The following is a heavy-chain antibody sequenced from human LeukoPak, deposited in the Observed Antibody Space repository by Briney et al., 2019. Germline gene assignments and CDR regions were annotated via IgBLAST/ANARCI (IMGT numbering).Heavy chain of an antibody. CDR2: INPGSGDT. D-gene: IGHD7-27*01. V-gene: IGHV1-2*06. CDR3: ARDLSSTPNWELDH. Sequence: AASVKVSCEASGYTFSGYFMHWVRQAPGQGLEWMGRINPGSGDTEFAQKFQGRVTMTRDTSISTAYMEVSGLIFDDTAIYYCARDLSSTPNWELDHWGQGTLVTVSS. J-gene: IGHJ5*02. CDR1: GYTFSGYF.